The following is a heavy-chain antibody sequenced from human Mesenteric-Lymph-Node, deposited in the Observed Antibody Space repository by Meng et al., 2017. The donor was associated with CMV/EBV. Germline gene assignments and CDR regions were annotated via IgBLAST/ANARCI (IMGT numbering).Heavy chain of an antibody. CDR2: ISDSGRTR. CDR3: AREQLWSGYYYYYGMDV. CDR1: GFIFSRYE. D-gene: IGHD5-18*01. J-gene: IGHJ6*02. Sequence: GGSLRLSCAASGFIFSRYEMNWVRQAPGKGLEWVSYISDSGRTRYYADSVKGRSTISRDNAKNSLYLQMNSLRAEDTAVYYCAREQLWSGYYYYYGMDVWGQGTTVTVSS. V-gene: IGHV3-48*03.